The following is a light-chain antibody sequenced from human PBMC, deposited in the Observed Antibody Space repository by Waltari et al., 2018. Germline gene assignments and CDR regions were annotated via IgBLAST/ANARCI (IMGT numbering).Light chain of an antibody. V-gene: IGKV1-5*03. CDR3: QQYHSYPRT. CDR2: KAS. J-gene: IGKJ1*01. CDR1: QSIGDW. Sequence: DLPITQSPFTLSASFRAKITLPCRASQSIGDWLAWFQQTPTKAPKLLIFKASTLESGVPSRFSGSGSGTEFTLTVTSLQSDDFATYYCQQYHSYPRTFGQGTKV.